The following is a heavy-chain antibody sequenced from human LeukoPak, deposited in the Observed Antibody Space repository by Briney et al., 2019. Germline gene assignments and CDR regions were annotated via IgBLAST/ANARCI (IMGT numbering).Heavy chain of an antibody. CDR3: ARLIGDSGYDNYFDY. CDR2: IYSGGST. J-gene: IGHJ4*02. D-gene: IGHD5-12*01. CDR1: GFTVSSSY. V-gene: IGHV3-53*01. Sequence: GGSLRLSCAASGFTVSSSYMSWARQAPGKGLEWVSVIYSGGSTYYADSVKGRFTISRDNSKNTLYLQMNSLRAEDTAVYYCARLIGDSGYDNYFDYWGQGTLVTVSS.